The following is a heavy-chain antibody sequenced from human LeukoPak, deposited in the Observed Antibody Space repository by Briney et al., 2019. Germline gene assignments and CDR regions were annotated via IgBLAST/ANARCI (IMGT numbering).Heavy chain of an antibody. Sequence: ASVKVSCKASGYTFTGYYMHWVRQAPGQGLEWMGWINPNSGGTNYAQKFQGRVTMTRDTSISTAYMELSRLRSDDTAVYYCASGTGGYDYGNWFDPWGQGTLVTVSS. CDR2: INPNSGGT. V-gene: IGHV1-2*02. J-gene: IGHJ5*02. D-gene: IGHD5-12*01. CDR3: ASGTGGYDYGNWFDP. CDR1: GYTFTGYY.